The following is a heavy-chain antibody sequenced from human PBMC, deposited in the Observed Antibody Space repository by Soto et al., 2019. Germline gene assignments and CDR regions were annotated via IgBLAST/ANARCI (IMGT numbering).Heavy chain of an antibody. Sequence: SETLSLTCTVSGGSISSYYWSWIRQPPGKGLEWIGSIYYSGSTYYNPSLKSRVTISVDTSKNQFSLKLSCVTAADTAVYYCARPRIQLWFDAFDIWGQGTMVTVSS. V-gene: IGHV4-59*08. CDR3: ARPRIQLWFDAFDI. CDR2: IYYSGST. J-gene: IGHJ3*02. D-gene: IGHD5-18*01. CDR1: GGSISSYY.